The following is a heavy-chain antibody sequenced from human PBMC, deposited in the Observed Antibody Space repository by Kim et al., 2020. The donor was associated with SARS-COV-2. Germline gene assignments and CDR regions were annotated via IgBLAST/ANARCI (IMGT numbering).Heavy chain of an antibody. D-gene: IGHD3-22*01. Sequence: ASVKVSCKASGYTFTSYGISWVRQAPGQGLEWMGWISAYNGNTNYAQKLQGRVTMTTDTSTSTAYMELRSLRSDDTAVYYCARASLVTMIVVVLDYWGQGTLVTVSS. CDR2: ISAYNGNT. J-gene: IGHJ4*02. CDR1: GYTFTSYG. V-gene: IGHV1-18*01. CDR3: ARASLVTMIVVVLDY.